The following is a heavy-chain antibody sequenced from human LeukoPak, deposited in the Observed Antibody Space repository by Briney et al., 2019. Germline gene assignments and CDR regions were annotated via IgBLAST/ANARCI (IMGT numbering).Heavy chain of an antibody. CDR2: INPSGSST. Sequence: VASVKVSCKASGYTFTSYGISWVRQAPGQGLEWMGLINPSGSSTIYAQKFQGRVTMTRDMSTSTDYMELSSLTSEDTAVYYCARDNSLGDNAWWFDPWGQGTLVTVSS. V-gene: IGHV1-46*01. CDR1: GYTFTSYG. CDR3: ARDNSLGDNAWWFDP. J-gene: IGHJ5*02. D-gene: IGHD1-26*01.